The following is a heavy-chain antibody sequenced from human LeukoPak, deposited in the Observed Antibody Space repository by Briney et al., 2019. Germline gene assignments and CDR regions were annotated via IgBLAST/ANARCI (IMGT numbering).Heavy chain of an antibody. CDR1: GGSISSGSYS. Sequence: PSQTLSLTCAVSGGSISSGSYSWSWIRQPPGEGLDWIGYISHSGSTFYSPSLRSRVTMSVDRSKNQFSLKLNSVTAADTAVYYCAREDDSGSYFDPWGQGTLVTVSS. D-gene: IGHD1-26*01. CDR2: ISHSGST. V-gene: IGHV4-30-2*01. CDR3: AREDDSGSYFDP. J-gene: IGHJ5*02.